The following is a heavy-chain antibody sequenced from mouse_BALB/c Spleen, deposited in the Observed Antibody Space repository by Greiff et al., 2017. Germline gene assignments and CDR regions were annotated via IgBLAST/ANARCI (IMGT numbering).Heavy chain of an antibody. J-gene: IGHJ2*01. Sequence: DVQLQESGAELVRPGALVKLSCKASGFNIKDTYMHWVKQRPEQGLEWIGRIDPANGNTKYDPKFQGKATITADTSSNTAYLQLSSLTSEDTAVYYCARGGYGNSLDYWGQGTTLTVS. V-gene: IGHV14-3*02. CDR1: GFNIKDTY. CDR2: IDPANGNT. CDR3: ARGGYGNSLDY. D-gene: IGHD2-10*02.